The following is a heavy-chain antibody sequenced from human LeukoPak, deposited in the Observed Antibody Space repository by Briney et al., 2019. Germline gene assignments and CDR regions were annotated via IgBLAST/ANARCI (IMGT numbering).Heavy chain of an antibody. CDR3: TRDQCYYDSSGYRGCWFDP. V-gene: IGHV4-30-2*01. Sequence: SQALSLTCAVSGGSINSDGYSWSWIRQPPGKGLEWIGYIYHSGSTYYNPSLKSRVTISVDRSKNQFSLKLSSVTAADTAVYYCTRDQCYYDSSGYRGCWFDPWGQGTLVTVS. CDR2: IYHSGST. D-gene: IGHD3-22*01. CDR1: GGSINSDGYS. J-gene: IGHJ5*02.